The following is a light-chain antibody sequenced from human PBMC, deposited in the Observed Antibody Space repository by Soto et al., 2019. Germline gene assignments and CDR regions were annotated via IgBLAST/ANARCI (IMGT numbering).Light chain of an antibody. CDR2: DAS. V-gene: IGKV1-33*01. J-gene: IGKJ5*01. CDR1: QDINNH. Sequence: DIQMTQSPSSLSASVGDRVTITCQASQDINNHLNWYQQKPGKAPKLLIYDASNLETGVPSRFRGSGSGTDFTFTISSLQPADSATYYCQQYDHPPAFGQGTRLEMK. CDR3: QQYDHPPA.